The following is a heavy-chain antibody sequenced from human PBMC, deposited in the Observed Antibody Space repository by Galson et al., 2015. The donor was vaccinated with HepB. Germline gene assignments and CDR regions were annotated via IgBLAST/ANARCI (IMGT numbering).Heavy chain of an antibody. D-gene: IGHD1-26*01. CDR1: GYSFATYW. J-gene: IGHJ3*02. V-gene: IGHV5-51*01. Sequence: QSGAEVKKPGESLKISCKGSGYSFATYWIGWARQMPGKGLEWMGIIYPGDSDTRYSPSFQGQVIISADKSISTAYLQWSSLKASDTAMYYCVRHDSEEWELLTDAFDIWGQGTMVTVSS. CDR3: VRHDSEEWELLTDAFDI. CDR2: IYPGDSDT.